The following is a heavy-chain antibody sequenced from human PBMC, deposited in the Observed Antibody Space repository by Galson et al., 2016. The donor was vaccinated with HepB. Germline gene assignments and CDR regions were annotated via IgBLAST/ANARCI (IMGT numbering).Heavy chain of an antibody. D-gene: IGHD1-1*01. J-gene: IGHJ3*02. CDR1: GFTLSHYE. Sequence: SLRLSCAASGFTLSHYEMSWVRQAPGQGLQWVSYISNCGDTTSYAASVKGRFTISRDNDKNSLYLQWSSLRAEDTAVYSCARGDYTSNDRGAFDIWGRGTVVTVSS. CDR2: ISNCGDTT. CDR3: ARGDYTSNDRGAFDI. V-gene: IGHV3-48*03.